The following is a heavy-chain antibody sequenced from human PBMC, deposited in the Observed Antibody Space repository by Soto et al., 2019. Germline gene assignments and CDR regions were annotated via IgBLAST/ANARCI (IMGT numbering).Heavy chain of an antibody. CDR1: GYTFTSYD. CDR3: ARGRNWKAVRWYGMDV. J-gene: IGHJ6*02. CDR2: MNPNSGNT. V-gene: IGHV1-8*01. Sequence: QVQLVQSGAEVKKPGASVKVSCKASGYTFTSYDINWVLQATGQGLEWMGWMNPNSGNTGYAQKFQGRVTMTRNTSISTAYMELSSLRSEDTAVYYCARGRNWKAVRWYGMDVWGQGTTVTVSS. D-gene: IGHD1-1*01.